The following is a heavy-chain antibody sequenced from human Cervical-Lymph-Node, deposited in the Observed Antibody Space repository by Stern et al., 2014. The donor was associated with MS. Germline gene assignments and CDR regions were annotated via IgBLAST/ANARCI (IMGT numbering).Heavy chain of an antibody. J-gene: IGHJ5*02. D-gene: IGHD6-19*01. Sequence: VQLLESGGGLVKPGGSLRLSCAASGFAFSDNYMGWIRQAPGKGLEWLLYISNSGSTIRYADSVKGRFTISRDNGENLVYLQMNSLTADDTAVYYCASSSSGWVVPRWFDPWGQGTLVTVSS. V-gene: IGHV3-11*01. CDR2: ISNSGSTI. CDR3: ASSSSGWVVPRWFDP. CDR1: GFAFSDNY.